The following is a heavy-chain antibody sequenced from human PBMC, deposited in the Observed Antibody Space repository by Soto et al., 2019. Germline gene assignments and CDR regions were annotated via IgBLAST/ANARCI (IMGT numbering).Heavy chain of an antibody. CDR1: GFTFDDYN. V-gene: IGHV3-43*01. CDR3: VKETYYYDVSSYYPLGS. J-gene: IGHJ5*02. D-gene: IGHD3-22*01. Sequence: LRLSCAASGFTFDDYNMHWARQAPGKGLEWVSLISRDGTNTNYAESVKGRFTISRDNSKNSLYLQMNSLRTEDTALYYCVKETYYYDVSSYYPLGSWGQGTLVTVSS. CDR2: ISRDGTNT.